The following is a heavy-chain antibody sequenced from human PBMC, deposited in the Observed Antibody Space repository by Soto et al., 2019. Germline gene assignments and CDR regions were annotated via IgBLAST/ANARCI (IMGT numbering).Heavy chain of an antibody. D-gene: IGHD2-8*02. CDR3: ARDDTGANFGY. CDR1: GYSFIDLF. J-gene: IGHJ4*02. CDR2: INPKNGAT. V-gene: IGHV1-2*02. Sequence: QVQLVQSGAEVKKPGASVKVSCKASGYSFIDLFLHWVRQAPGQGLEWMGWINPKNGATNYAQKFQGRVTMTRDTSTSMAYMELSGLNSGDTAVYYCARDDTGANFGYWGQGALVTVS.